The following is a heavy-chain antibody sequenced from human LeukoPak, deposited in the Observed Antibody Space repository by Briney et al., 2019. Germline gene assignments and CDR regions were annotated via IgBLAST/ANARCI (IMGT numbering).Heavy chain of an antibody. Sequence: SETLSLTCAVYGGSFSGYYWSWIRHPPGKGLEWMGEINHIVSTNYNPSLKSRVTISVDTSKNQFSLKLSSVTAADTAVYYCAREGGYCSSTSCYYKFNWFDPWGQGTLVTVSS. CDR1: GGSFSGYY. CDR3: AREGGYCSSTSCYYKFNWFDP. V-gene: IGHV4-34*01. J-gene: IGHJ5*02. D-gene: IGHD2-2*01. CDR2: INHIVST.